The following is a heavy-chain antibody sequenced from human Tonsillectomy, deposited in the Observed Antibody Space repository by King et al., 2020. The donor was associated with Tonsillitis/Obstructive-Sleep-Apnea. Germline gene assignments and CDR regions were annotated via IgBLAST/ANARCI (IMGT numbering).Heavy chain of an antibody. J-gene: IGHJ4*02. D-gene: IGHD6-13*01. CDR2: FKSKVDGGTT. Sequence: QLVQSGGGLVKPGGSLTLSCTASGFTFSNAWMSWVRQAPGKGLKWVGRFKSKVDGGTTDYAAPVKGRFTISRDDSKNTLYLQMNSLKTEDTAVYYCTAGELAQQLVSPFDFWGQGTLVTVSS. V-gene: IGHV3-15*01. CDR1: GFTFSNAW. CDR3: TAGELAQQLVSPFDF.